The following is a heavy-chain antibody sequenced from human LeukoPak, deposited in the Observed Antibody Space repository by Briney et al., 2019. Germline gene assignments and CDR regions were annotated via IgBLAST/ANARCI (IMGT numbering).Heavy chain of an antibody. Sequence: GGSLRLSXAASGFTFSTYAMSWVRQAPGKGLEWLSAISGSGGSTYYADSVKGRFTISRDNSKNTLYLQMNSLRAEDTAVYYCAKDTIKFTIPGYFDYWGQGTLVTVSS. D-gene: IGHD3-3*01. CDR2: ISGSGGST. J-gene: IGHJ4*02. CDR1: GFTFSTYA. CDR3: AKDTIKFTIPGYFDY. V-gene: IGHV3-23*01.